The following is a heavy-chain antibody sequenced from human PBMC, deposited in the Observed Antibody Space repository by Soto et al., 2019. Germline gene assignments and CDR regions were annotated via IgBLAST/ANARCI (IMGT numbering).Heavy chain of an antibody. Sequence: ASVKVSCKASGHTFTGYYMHWVRQAPGQGLEWMGWINPNSGGANYAQKFQGWVTMTRDTSISTAYMELSRLRSDDTAVYYCARGGYSYGLLDRSYYYGMDVWGQGTTVTVSS. D-gene: IGHD5-18*01. V-gene: IGHV1-2*04. J-gene: IGHJ6*02. CDR3: ARGGYSYGLLDRSYYYGMDV. CDR2: INPNSGGA. CDR1: GHTFTGYY.